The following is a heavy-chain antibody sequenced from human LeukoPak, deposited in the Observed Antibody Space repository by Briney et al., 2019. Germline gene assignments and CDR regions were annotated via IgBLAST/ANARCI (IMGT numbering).Heavy chain of an antibody. CDR2: IRYDGSNK. Sequence: QTGGSLRLSCAGSGFTFSSYGMHWVRQAPGKGLEWVAFIRYDGSNKYYADSVKGRFTISRDNSKNTLYLQMNSLRAEDTAVYYCAKDNKFWGDSDYWGQGTLVTVSS. J-gene: IGHJ4*02. CDR1: GFTFSSYG. CDR3: AKDNKFWGDSDY. D-gene: IGHD7-27*01. V-gene: IGHV3-30*02.